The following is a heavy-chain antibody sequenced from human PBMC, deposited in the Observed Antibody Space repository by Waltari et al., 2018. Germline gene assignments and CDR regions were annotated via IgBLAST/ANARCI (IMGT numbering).Heavy chain of an antibody. J-gene: IGHJ6*02. CDR3: ASSTDRGRLLWCGELPVYYYGMDV. CDR2: IYYSGST. V-gene: IGHV4-59*01. CDR1: GGSLSSYY. D-gene: IGHD3-10*01. Sequence: QVQLQESGPGLVKPSETLSLPCTVSGGSLSSYYWSWIRQPPRMHPALNGYIYYSGSTNYNPSLKSRVTISVDTSKNQFSLKLSSVTAADTAVYYCASSTDRGRLLWCGELPVYYYGMDVWGQGTTVTVSS.